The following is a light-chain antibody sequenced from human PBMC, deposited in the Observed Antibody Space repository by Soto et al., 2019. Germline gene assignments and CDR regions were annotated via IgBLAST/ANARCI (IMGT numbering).Light chain of an antibody. CDR1: QSVSSNY. J-gene: IGKJ2*01. CDR3: QQYGRSPMFT. Sequence: EIVLTQSPGTLSLSPGERATLSCRASQSVSSNYLAWYQQKPGLAPRLLIYAASRGAAGIPDRFSGSGSGTDFTLPISRLEPEDFAVYFCQQYGRSPMFTFGQGTKLEIK. V-gene: IGKV3-20*01. CDR2: AAS.